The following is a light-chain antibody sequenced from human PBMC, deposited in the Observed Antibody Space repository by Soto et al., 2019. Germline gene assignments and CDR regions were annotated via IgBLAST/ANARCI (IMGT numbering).Light chain of an antibody. Sequence: QSVLTQPASVSGSPGQSITISCTGTSSDVGIYNLVSWYQQHPGKAPKLMIYEGSKRPSGVSNRFSGSKSGNTASLTISGLQAEDEADYYCCSYAGSSTYWVFGGGTKLTVL. CDR1: SSDVGIYNL. V-gene: IGLV2-23*01. J-gene: IGLJ3*02. CDR3: CSYAGSSTYWV. CDR2: EGS.